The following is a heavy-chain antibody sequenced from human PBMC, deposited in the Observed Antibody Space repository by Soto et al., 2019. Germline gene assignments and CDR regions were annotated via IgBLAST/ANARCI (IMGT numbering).Heavy chain of an antibody. CDR2: ISAGSSDT. Sequence: PGGSLRLSCAASGLSFSDNAMSWVRQAPGKGLEWVSTISAGSSDTFYADSVKGRFTISRDNSKNTLFLQMNSVRVDDTAVYYCAQVPGARNYYFYGTDVWGQGTTVTVSS. CDR3: AQVPGARNYYFYGTDV. V-gene: IGHV3-23*01. CDR1: GLSFSDNA. J-gene: IGHJ6*02.